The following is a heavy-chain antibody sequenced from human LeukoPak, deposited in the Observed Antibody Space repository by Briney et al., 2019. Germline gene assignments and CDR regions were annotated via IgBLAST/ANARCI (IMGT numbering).Heavy chain of an antibody. CDR2: ISTSSSYI. CDR1: GFTFSTYS. CDR3: ARRDCSSTSCYTLGHDY. D-gene: IGHD2-2*02. V-gene: IGHV3-21*01. Sequence: GGSLRLSCTASGFTFSTYSLNWVRQAPGKGLEWVSSISTSSSYIYYADSVKGRFTISRDNAKNSLYLQMNSLRAEDTAVYYCARRDCSSTSCYTLGHDYWGQGTLVTVSS. J-gene: IGHJ4*02.